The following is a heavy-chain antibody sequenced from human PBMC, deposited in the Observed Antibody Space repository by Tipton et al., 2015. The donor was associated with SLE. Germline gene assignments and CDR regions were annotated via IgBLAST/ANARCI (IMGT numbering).Heavy chain of an antibody. CDR1: GYTFTSYY. J-gene: IGHJ6*02. D-gene: IGHD5-24*01. CDR2: INPSGGST. Sequence: QVQLVQSGPEVKKPGASVKVSCKASGYTFTSYYMHWVRQAPGQGLEWMGIINPSGGSTSYAQKFQGRVTMTRDTSTSTVYMELSSLRSEDTAVFYFARDVAVVRSLHPWGQGTTVTVSS. CDR3: ARDVAVVRSLHP. V-gene: IGHV1-46*01.